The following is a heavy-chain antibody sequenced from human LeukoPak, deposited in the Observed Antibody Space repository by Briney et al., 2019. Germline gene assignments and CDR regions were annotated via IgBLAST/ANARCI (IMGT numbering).Heavy chain of an antibody. V-gene: IGHV3-11*04. J-gene: IGHJ3*02. CDR2: ISSSGSTI. CDR1: GFTFSDYY. Sequence: GGSLRLSCAASGFTFSDYYMSWIRQAPAKGLEWVSYISSSGSTIYYADSVKGRFTISRDNAKNSLYLQMNSLRAEDTAVYYCARWSRNDAFDIWGQGTVVTVSS. CDR3: ARWSRNDAFDI.